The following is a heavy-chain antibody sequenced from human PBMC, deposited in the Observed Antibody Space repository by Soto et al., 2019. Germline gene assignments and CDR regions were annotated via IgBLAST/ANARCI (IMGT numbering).Heavy chain of an antibody. J-gene: IGHJ1*01. Sequence: ASVKVSCKASGGTFSSYAISWVRQAPGQGLEWMGGIIPIFGTANYAQKFQGRVTITADKSTSTAYMELSSLRSEDTAVYYCARSRNGAVPDSINIWGQGTLVTVSS. V-gene: IGHV1-69*06. CDR1: GGTFSSYA. CDR2: IIPIFGTA. CDR3: ARSRNGAVPDSINI. D-gene: IGHD4-17*01.